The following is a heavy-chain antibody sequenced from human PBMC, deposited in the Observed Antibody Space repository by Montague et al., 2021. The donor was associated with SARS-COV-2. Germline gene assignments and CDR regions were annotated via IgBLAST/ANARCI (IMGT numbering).Heavy chain of an antibody. Sequence: SETLSLTCAVYGGSFSGYYWTWIRQSPGKGLEWIAEINHSGTTNYNFNPSLRSRVTISADTSKSQFSLKLSSVTAADTGVCYCARWDPQTLTLIGLRGKSASDYWGQGTLVTVSS. V-gene: IGHV4-34*01. J-gene: IGHJ4*02. CDR1: GGSFSGYY. CDR3: ARWDPQTLTLIGLRGKSASDY. CDR2: INHSGTT. D-gene: IGHD4-23*01.